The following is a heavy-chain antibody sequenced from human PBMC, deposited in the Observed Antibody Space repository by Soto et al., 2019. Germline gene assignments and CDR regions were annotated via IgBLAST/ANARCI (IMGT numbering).Heavy chain of an antibody. V-gene: IGHV4-59*11. D-gene: IGHD1-26*01. CDR2: IYSRGKT. CDR3: ARDGREASGIEV. Sequence: PSETLSLTCTVSGGSISSHYWSWVRQAPGEGLEWIGCIYSRGKTFYNPSFKSRGTISVNTPTNQFSLKLDSVTPADAAVYYCARDGREASGIEVWGQGTAVTVSS. J-gene: IGHJ6*02. CDR1: GGSISSHY.